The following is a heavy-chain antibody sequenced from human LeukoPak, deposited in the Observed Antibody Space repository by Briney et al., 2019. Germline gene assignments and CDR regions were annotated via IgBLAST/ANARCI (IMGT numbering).Heavy chain of an antibody. D-gene: IGHD5/OR15-5a*01. CDR2: TYYKSKWYN. V-gene: IGHV6-1*01. CDR1: GDSVSSNTVA. J-gene: IGHJ4*02. Sequence: SQTLSLTCAISGDSVSSNTVAWNWIRQSPSRGLEWLGRTYYKSKWYNDYAVSVQSRIIINQDTSKKQFSLQMTSVTCEDTAVNHCARNPGCLDFDTRGEGTLGTVS. CDR3: ARNPGCLDFDT.